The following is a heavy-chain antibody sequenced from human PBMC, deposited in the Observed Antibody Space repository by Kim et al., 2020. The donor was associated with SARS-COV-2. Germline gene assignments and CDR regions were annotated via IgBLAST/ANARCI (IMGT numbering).Heavy chain of an antibody. CDR3: ARHEGDIVVVPTAPGAFRV. CDR1: GYTFANYW. CDR2: INPVDSET. Sequence: GESLKISCEGSGYTFANYWIAWVRQTPGKGLEWVGIINPVDSETRYSPSFQGQVTISTDKSIGAAYLHWNSLKASDTAIYYCARHEGDIVVVPTAPGAFRVWGQGTMVTVS. D-gene: IGHD2-2*01. V-gene: IGHV5-51*01. J-gene: IGHJ3*01.